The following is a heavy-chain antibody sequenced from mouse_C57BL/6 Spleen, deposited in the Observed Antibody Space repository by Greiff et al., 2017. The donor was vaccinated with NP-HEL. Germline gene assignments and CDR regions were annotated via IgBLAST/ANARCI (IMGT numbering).Heavy chain of an antibody. CDR3: ARKEGSITTVVAGMDY. V-gene: IGHV2-2*01. D-gene: IGHD1-1*01. CDR2: IWSGGST. Sequence: QVQLQQSGPGLVQPSQCLSISCTVSGFSLTSYGVHWVRQSPGKGLEWLGVIWSGGSTDYKAAFISRLSISKDNSKSQVFFKMNSLQADDTAIYYWARKEGSITTVVAGMDYWGQGTSGTVSS. J-gene: IGHJ4*01. CDR1: GFSLTSYG.